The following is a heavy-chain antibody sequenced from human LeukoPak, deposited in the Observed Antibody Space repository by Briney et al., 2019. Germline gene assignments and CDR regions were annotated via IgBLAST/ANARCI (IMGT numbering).Heavy chain of an antibody. Sequence: GGSLRLSCAASGFTFSSYWMHWVRQGPGKGLVRVSRINSDGSDTRYADSVKGRFTISRDNAKNTLSLQMNSLRVEDTAVYFCARGGSSPEALGDAFDIWGQGTMVTVSS. D-gene: IGHD1-26*01. CDR2: INSDGSDT. V-gene: IGHV3-74*01. J-gene: IGHJ3*02. CDR1: GFTFSSYW. CDR3: ARGGSSPEALGDAFDI.